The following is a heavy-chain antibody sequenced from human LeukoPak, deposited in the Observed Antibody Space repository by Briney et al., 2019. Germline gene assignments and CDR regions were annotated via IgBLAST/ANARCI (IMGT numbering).Heavy chain of an antibody. D-gene: IGHD1-26*01. CDR1: GFTFSSYE. CDR3: ARESVGSQYYYYGMDV. CDR2: FSSSGSTI. V-gene: IGHV3-48*03. Sequence: GGSLRLSCAASGFTFSSYEMNWVRQAPGEGLEWVLYFSSSGSTIYYADSVKGRFTISRDNAKNSLYLQMNSLRAEDTAVYYCARESVGSQYYYYGMDVWGQGTTVTVSS. J-gene: IGHJ6*02.